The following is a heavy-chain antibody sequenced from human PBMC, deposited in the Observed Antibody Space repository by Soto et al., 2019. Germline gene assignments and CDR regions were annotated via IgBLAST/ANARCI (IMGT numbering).Heavy chain of an antibody. CDR1: GYNFAGYW. CDR3: ARGGVSTRTFDY. J-gene: IGHJ4*02. Sequence: PGESLKISCKGSGYNFAGYWIAWVRQMPGKGLELMGIIYPSDSDIRYRPSFQGQVTISADKSISSAYLQWSSLRASDTAMYYCARGGVSTRTFDYWGQGTPVTVPS. V-gene: IGHV5-51*01. D-gene: IGHD3-3*01. CDR2: IYPSDSDI.